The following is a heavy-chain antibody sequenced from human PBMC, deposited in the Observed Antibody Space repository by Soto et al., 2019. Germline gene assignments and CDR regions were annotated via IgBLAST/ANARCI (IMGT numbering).Heavy chain of an antibody. J-gene: IGHJ6*02. CDR1: GFSLSTSGVG. CDR3: THHGYYSYGMDV. CDR2: IFWDDDK. V-gene: IGHV2-5*02. Sequence: QITLKESGPTLVKPTQTLTLTCTFSGFSLSTSGVGVGWIRQPPGKALEWLALIFWDDDKRYSPSLKSRLTITKDTSKIQVVLTMTNMDPVDAATYYCTHHGYYSYGMDVWGQGTTVTVSS.